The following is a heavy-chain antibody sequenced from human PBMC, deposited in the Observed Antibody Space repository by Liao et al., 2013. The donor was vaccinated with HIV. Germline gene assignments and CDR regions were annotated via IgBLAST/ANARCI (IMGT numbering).Heavy chain of an antibody. CDR1: NGSLSNFY. V-gene: IGHV4-4*07. CDR2: MFNSGTT. J-gene: IGHJ4*02. CDR3: ARVVRFPSFYFDD. D-gene: IGHD3-3*01. Sequence: HVELQESGPGLVKPSETLSLTCTVSNGSLSNFYWGWIRQPAGKGLEWIGRMFNSGTTNYNPSFKSRVTMSVDTSKNQFSLQLSSVTAADTAVYYCARVVRFPSFYFDDWGQGTLVTVSS.